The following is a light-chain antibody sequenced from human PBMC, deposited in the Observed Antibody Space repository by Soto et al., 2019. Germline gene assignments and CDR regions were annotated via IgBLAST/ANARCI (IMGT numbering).Light chain of an antibody. CDR1: QTISGY. J-gene: IGKJ2*01. Sequence: DIRMTQSPSSLFASVGDRVTITCRASQTISGYLNWYQQKLGEAPKLLIYAASNFKSGVPSRFSGSGSGTDYNLTIGSLHPEYFATYYCQQTYTPPHAFGLGTKLEMK. V-gene: IGKV1-39*01. CDR2: AAS. CDR3: QQTYTPPHA.